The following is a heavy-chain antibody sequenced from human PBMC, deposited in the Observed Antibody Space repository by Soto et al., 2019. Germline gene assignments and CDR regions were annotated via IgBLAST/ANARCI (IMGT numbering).Heavy chain of an antibody. Sequence: QLPLQESGSGLAKPSQTLSLTCAVSGASITRGGYSWSWNRQPPGKGLEWIGYIYHSGSTYYNPSLKSRVTISVDRSKNQFSLKLSSVTAADTAVYYCASGQQLVRNYWGQGTLVTVSS. CDR1: GASITRGGYS. CDR3: ASGQQLVRNY. J-gene: IGHJ4*02. CDR2: IYHSGST. V-gene: IGHV4-30-2*01. D-gene: IGHD6-13*01.